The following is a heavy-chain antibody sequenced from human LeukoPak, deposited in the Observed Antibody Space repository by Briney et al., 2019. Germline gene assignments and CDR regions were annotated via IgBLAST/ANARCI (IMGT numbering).Heavy chain of an antibody. D-gene: IGHD7-27*01. J-gene: IGHJ6*03. Sequence: ASVKVSCKVSGYTLTELSMHWVRQAPGKGLEWMGGFDPEDGETIYAQKFQGRVTMTKDTSTDTAYMELSSLRSEDTAVYYCARAEKPNWGNYYYYCMDVWGKGTTVTVSS. V-gene: IGHV1-24*01. CDR2: FDPEDGET. CDR3: ARAEKPNWGNYYYYCMDV. CDR1: GYTLTELS.